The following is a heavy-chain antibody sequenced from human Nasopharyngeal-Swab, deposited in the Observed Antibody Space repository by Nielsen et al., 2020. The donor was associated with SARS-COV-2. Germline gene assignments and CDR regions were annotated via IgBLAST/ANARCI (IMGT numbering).Heavy chain of an antibody. CDR3: ARIAGRGSIYYYYMDV. CDR2: ISGSGSYV. D-gene: IGHD1-26*01. Sequence: GESLKISCVASGFTFSDHDMIWVRQVPGEGLEWVSSISGSGSYVYYADSVKGRFTISKDSAKNSLYLQMNSLRAEDTAVYFCARIAGRGSIYYYYMDVWGTGTTVTVSS. CDR1: GFTFSDHD. J-gene: IGHJ6*03. V-gene: IGHV3-21*01.